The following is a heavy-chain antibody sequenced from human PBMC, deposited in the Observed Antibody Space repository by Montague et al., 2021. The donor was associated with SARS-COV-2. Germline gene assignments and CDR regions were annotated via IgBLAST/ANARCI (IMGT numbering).Heavy chain of an antibody. D-gene: IGHD5-18*01. CDR1: GFTFSSYD. Sequence: SLRLSCAASGFTFSSYDMHWVRQATGKGLEWVSAIGTAGDTYYPGSVKGRFTISRENAKNSLYLQMNSLRAGGTAVYYCARGDTAMVRGYYYYGMDAWGQGTTVTVSS. J-gene: IGHJ6*02. CDR2: IGTAGDT. CDR3: ARGDTAMVRGYYYYGMDA. V-gene: IGHV3-13*04.